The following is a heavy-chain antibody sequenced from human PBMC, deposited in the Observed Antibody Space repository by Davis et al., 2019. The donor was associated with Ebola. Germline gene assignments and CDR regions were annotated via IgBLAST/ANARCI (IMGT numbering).Heavy chain of an antibody. V-gene: IGHV1-3*01. J-gene: IGHJ4*02. CDR3: ARAQFPTTSDH. Sequence: ASVKVSCKASGYTFTSYAMHWVRQAPGQRLEWMGWINAGNGNTKYSQKFQGRVTITRDTSANTAYMELSSLRSEDTAVYYCARAQFPTTSDHWGQGTLVTVSS. D-gene: IGHD1-1*01. CDR2: INAGNGNT. CDR1: GYTFTSYA.